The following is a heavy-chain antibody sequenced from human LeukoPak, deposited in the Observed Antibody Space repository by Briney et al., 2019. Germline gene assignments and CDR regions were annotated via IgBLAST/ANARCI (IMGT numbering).Heavy chain of an antibody. D-gene: IGHD4/OR15-4a*01. V-gene: IGHV3-9*01. CDR3: AKDIGAEYYFNY. J-gene: IGHJ4*02. CDR1: GFTFDDYA. CDR2: ITWNSGSI. Sequence: GRPLGLSCAASGFTFDDYAMHWVRQAPGKGLEWVSGITWNSGSIGFADSVKGRFTISIDNAKNSLYLQKNSLRAEDTALYYCAKDIGAEYYFNYWGQGTLVTVSS.